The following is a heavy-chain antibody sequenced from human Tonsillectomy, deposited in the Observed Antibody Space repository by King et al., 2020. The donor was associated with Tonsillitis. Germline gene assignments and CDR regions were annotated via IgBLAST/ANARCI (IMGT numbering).Heavy chain of an antibody. V-gene: IGHV4-4*02. CDR3: ARATGFVTTKFDS. CDR1: GDSITSNNC. D-gene: IGHD4-11*01. CDR2: IYHRGTT. Sequence: VQLQESGPGLVKPSGTLSLTCAVSGDSITSNNCWSWVRRTPGKGLEWIGEIYHRGTTNYNPSLSGRVTISIDRSKNQFSLRLTSVTAADTAIYFCARATGFVTTKFDSWSQGTLVTVSS. J-gene: IGHJ4*02.